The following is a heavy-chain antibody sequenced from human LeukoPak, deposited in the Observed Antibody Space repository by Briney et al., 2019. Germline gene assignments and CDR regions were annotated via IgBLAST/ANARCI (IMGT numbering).Heavy chain of an antibody. D-gene: IGHD1-14*01. CDR1: GYSISSGYY. Sequence: SETLSLTCAVSGYSISSGYYWGWIRQPPGKGLEWIGSIYHSGSTYYNPSLKSRVTISVDTSKNQFSLKLSSVTAADKAVYYCARREPGYAIDPWGQGTLVTVSS. CDR2: IYHSGST. CDR3: ARREPGYAIDP. J-gene: IGHJ5*02. V-gene: IGHV4-38-2*01.